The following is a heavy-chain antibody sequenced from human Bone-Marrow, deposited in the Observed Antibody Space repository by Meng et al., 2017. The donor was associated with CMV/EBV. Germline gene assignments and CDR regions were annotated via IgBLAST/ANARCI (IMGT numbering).Heavy chain of an antibody. CDR3: AREGYTLGRFGAFDI. Sequence: GESLKISCAASGFTFSSYGMHWVRQAPGKGLEWVAVIWYDGSNKYYADSVKGRFTISRDNSKNTLYLQMNSLRAEDSAVYFCAREGYTLGRFGAFDIWGQGTMVTVSS. CDR2: IWYDGSNK. CDR1: GFTFSSYG. V-gene: IGHV3-33*01. J-gene: IGHJ3*02. D-gene: IGHD2-2*02.